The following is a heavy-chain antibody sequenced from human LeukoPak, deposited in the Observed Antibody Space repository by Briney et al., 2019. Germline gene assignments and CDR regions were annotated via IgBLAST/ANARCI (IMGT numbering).Heavy chain of an antibody. CDR2: FDPEDGET. CDR1: GYTLTELS. CDR3: VTAVAGRWEIDY. Sequence: ASVKVSCKVSGYTLTELSMHWVRQAPGKGLEWMGGFDPEDGETIYAQKFQGRVTMTEDTSTDTAYMELSSLRSEDTAVYYCVTAVAGRWEIDYWGQGTLVTVSS. D-gene: IGHD6-19*01. V-gene: IGHV1-24*01. J-gene: IGHJ4*02.